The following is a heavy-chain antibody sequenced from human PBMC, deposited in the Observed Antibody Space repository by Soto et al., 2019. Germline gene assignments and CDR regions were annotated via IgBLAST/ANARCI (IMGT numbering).Heavy chain of an antibody. Sequence: ASVKVSCKASGGTFSSYAISWVRQAPGQGLEWMGGIIPIFGTANYAQKFQGRVTITADESTSTAYMELSSLRSEDTAVYYCARVCRVHAVYGMDVWGQGTTVTVSS. V-gene: IGHV1-69*13. CDR2: IIPIFGTA. CDR1: GGTFSSYA. D-gene: IGHD6-19*01. CDR3: ARVCRVHAVYGMDV. J-gene: IGHJ6*02.